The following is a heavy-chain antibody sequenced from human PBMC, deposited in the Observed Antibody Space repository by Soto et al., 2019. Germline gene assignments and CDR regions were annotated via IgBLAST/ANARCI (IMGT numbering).Heavy chain of an antibody. D-gene: IGHD6-6*01. J-gene: IGHJ5*02. V-gene: IGHV1-2*02. CDR3: AKDLTRQLAYWLDP. Sequence: ASVKVSCKASGFSFTGYYIHWLRQAPGQCLEWMGWINAHSGGTEYAQKFQGRVTLTRDTSIATAYLTLTSLTSDDTALYYCAKDLTRQLAYWLDPWGQGTQVTVSS. CDR2: INAHSGGT. CDR1: GFSFTGYY.